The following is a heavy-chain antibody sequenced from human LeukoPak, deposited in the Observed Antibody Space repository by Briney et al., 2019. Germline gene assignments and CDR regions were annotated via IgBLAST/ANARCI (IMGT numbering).Heavy chain of an antibody. J-gene: IGHJ4*02. CDR1: GGSISSGGYY. V-gene: IGHV4-61*02. Sequence: SQTLSLTCTVSGGSISSGGYYWSWIRQPAGKGLEWIGRIYTSGSTNYNPSLKSRVTISVDTSKNQFSLKLSSVTAADTAVYYCARDSLYAEGYWGQGTLVTVSS. D-gene: IGHD2-2*01. CDR2: IYTSGST. CDR3: ARDSLYAEGY.